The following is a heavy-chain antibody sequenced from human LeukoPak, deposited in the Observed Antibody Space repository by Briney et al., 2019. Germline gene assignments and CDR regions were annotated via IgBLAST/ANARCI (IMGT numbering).Heavy chain of an antibody. CDR3: ARSLTTSDFDY. D-gene: IGHD3-22*01. CDR2: INAKTGNP. Sequence: ASVKVSCKASGYTFNTYSITWVRQAPGQGLEWVGWINAKTGNPTYAQGFTGRFVFSLDTSVSTAYLQISSLKAEDTAVYYCARSLTTSDFDYWGQGTLVTVSS. CDR1: GYTFNTYS. J-gene: IGHJ4*02. V-gene: IGHV7-4-1*02.